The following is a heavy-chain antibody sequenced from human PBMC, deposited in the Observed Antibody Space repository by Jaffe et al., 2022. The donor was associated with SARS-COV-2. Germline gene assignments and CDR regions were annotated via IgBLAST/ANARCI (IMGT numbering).Heavy chain of an antibody. D-gene: IGHD3-3*01. CDR3: AGEGLRPSDYDFWSGYYNPTGGNYYYGMDV. CDR1: GFTFSSYS. Sequence: EVQLVESGGGLVKPGGSLRLSCAASGFTFSSYSMNWVRQAPGKGLEWVSSISSSSSYIYYADSVKGRFTISRDNAKNSLYLQMNSLRAEDTAVYYCAGEGLRPSDYDFWSGYYNPTGGNYYYGMDVWGQGTTVTVSS. J-gene: IGHJ6*02. CDR2: ISSSSSYI. V-gene: IGHV3-21*01.